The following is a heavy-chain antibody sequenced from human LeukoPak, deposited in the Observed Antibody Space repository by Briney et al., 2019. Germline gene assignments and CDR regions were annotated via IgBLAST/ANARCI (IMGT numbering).Heavy chain of an antibody. J-gene: IGHJ3*02. Sequence: SETLSLTCTVSGGSISSSSYYWGWIRQPPGKGLEWIGSIYYSGSTYYNPSLKSRVTISVDTSKNQFSLKLSSVTAADTAVYYCARHPAGDKDILTGYYFDAFDIWGQGTMVTVSS. V-gene: IGHV4-39*07. CDR2: IYYSGST. D-gene: IGHD3-9*01. CDR3: ARHPAGDKDILTGYYFDAFDI. CDR1: GGSISSSSYY.